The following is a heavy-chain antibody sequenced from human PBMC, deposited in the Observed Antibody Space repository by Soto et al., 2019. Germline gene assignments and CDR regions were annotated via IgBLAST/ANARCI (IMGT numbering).Heavy chain of an antibody. CDR2: ISYSGST. Sequence: SETLSLTCTVSSDSISSYYWSWIRQPPGKRLEWIGYISYSGSTDYNPSLKSRVTISGDTSKNQFSLKVSSVTAADTAVYYCARGTSWQLPFDYWGQGTLVPVPS. CDR1: SDSISSYY. J-gene: IGHJ4*02. V-gene: IGHV4-59*01. D-gene: IGHD6-13*01. CDR3: ARGTSWQLPFDY.